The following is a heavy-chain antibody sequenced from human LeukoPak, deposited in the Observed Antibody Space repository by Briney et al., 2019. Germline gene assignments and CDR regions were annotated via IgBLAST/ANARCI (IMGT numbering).Heavy chain of an antibody. Sequence: KPSETLSLTSTVSGGSISSSSYYWGWIRQPPGKGLEWIGSIYYSGTSYYNPSLKSRVTISVDTSKNQFSLRLTSVTAADTAVYYCARIFRGVIIAVDYWGQGTLVTVSS. CDR3: ARIFRGVIIAVDY. V-gene: IGHV4-39*01. CDR1: GGSISSSSYY. D-gene: IGHD3-10*01. CDR2: IYYSGTS. J-gene: IGHJ4*02.